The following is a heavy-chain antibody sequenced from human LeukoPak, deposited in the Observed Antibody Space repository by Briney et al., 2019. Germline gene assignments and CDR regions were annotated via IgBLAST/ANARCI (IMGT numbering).Heavy chain of an antibody. CDR3: AKSRGGGPNSGSYYYFDY. CDR2: ISGSGGST. J-gene: IGHJ4*02. CDR1: GFTFSSYG. Sequence: PGGSLRLSCAASGFTFSSYGMSWVRQAPGKGLEWVSAISGSGGSTYYADSVKGRFTISRDNSKNTLYLQMNSLRAEDTAVYYCAKSRGGGPNSGSYYYFDYWGQGTLVTVSS. V-gene: IGHV3-23*01. D-gene: IGHD1-26*01.